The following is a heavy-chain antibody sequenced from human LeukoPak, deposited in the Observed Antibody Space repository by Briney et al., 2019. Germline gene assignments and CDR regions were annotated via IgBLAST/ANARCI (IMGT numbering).Heavy chain of an antibody. CDR2: IYYSGST. CDR1: GGSISSYY. Sequence: SETLSLTCTVSGGSISSYYWSWIRQPPGKGLEWIGYIYYSGSTNYNPSLKSRVTISVDTSKNQFSLKLSSVTAADTRVYYCARVTTVVTLDYWGQGTLVTVSS. J-gene: IGHJ4*02. D-gene: IGHD4-23*01. V-gene: IGHV4-59*01. CDR3: ARVTTVVTLDY.